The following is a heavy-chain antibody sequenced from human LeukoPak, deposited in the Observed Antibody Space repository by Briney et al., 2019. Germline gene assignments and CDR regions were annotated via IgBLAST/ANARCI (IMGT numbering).Heavy chain of an antibody. D-gene: IGHD2-8*01. V-gene: IGHV3-30*02. Sequence: GGSLRLSCAASGFTFSNYGMHWVRQAPGKGLEWVAFIRYDGSKKYYADSVKGRFTISRDNSKNTLYLQMNSLRAEDTAVYYCARDTRKRIVLMVYASGSDYWGQGTLVIVSS. CDR1: GFTFSNYG. CDR2: IRYDGSKK. CDR3: ARDTRKRIVLMVYASGSDY. J-gene: IGHJ4*02.